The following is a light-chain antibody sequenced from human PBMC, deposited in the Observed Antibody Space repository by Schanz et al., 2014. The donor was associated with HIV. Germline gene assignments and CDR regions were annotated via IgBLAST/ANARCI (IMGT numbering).Light chain of an antibody. CDR3: QQYGVSPPWT. J-gene: IGKJ1*01. CDR1: QIVSSSY. Sequence: EFVLTQSPGTLSLSPGERATLSCRASQIVSSSYLAWYQHKPGQAPRLLIYRSSRRATGIPDRFSGSGSGTDFTLTISRLEPEDFAVYYCQQYGVSPPWTFGQGTKVEIK. CDR2: RSS. V-gene: IGKV3-20*01.